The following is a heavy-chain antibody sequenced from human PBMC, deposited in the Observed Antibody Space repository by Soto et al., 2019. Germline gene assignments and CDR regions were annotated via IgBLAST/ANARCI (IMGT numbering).Heavy chain of an antibody. CDR2: ITDSGYTS. J-gene: IGHJ4*02. Sequence: LXLSCSTSGFTFSRFVMSWCLQAPGKGLEWVADITDSGYTSKEADSVKGRFTISRDNSKNTLYLQMNSLRAEDTAVYYCAKEASSGYYFDYWGQGTLVTVSS. D-gene: IGHD3-22*01. CDR1: GFTFSRFV. CDR3: AKEASSGYYFDY. V-gene: IGHV3-23*01.